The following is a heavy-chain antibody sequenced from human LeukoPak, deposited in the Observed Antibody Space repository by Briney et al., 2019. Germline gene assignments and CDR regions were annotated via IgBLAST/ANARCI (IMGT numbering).Heavy chain of an antibody. CDR2: IWYDGSSK. CDR3: ARSQTTSLIDY. Sequence: GGSLRLSCAASGFSFSAYGVRWVRQAPGKGLEGVAVIWYDGSSKDYADSVKGPFTLSRYNSNNTLYLQMNSLTVQDTAVYYCARSQTTSLIDYWGQGTLVTVSS. V-gene: IGHV3-33*01. J-gene: IGHJ4*02. CDR1: GFSFSAYG. D-gene: IGHD1-14*01.